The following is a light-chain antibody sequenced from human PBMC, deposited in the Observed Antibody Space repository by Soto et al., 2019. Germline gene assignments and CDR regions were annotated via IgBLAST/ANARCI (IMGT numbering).Light chain of an antibody. J-gene: IGKJ4*01. CDR2: KIS. CDR1: QSLVHSDGDTY. Sequence: DIVITQTPLSSPVTLGQPASISCRSGQSLVHSDGDTYLNWLQQRPGQPPRLLIYKISKRFSGVPDRFTGSGAGTDFTLKISRVAAEDVGTYYCMQQTQFPFTFGGGTKVDIK. V-gene: IGKV2-24*01. CDR3: MQQTQFPFT.